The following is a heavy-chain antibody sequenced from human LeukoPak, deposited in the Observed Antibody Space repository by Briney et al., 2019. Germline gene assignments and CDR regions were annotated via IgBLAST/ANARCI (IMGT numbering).Heavy chain of an antibody. J-gene: IGHJ3*02. CDR2: ISWNSGSI. CDR3: AKDSGYSGYDYDAFDI. CDR1: GFTFDDYA. V-gene: IGHV3-9*03. Sequence: PGGSLRLSCAASGFTFDDYAMHWARQAPGKGLEWVSGISWNSGSIGYADSVKGRFTISRDNAKNSLYLQMNSLRAEDMALYYCAKDSGYSGYDYDAFDIWGQGTMVTVSS. D-gene: IGHD5-12*01.